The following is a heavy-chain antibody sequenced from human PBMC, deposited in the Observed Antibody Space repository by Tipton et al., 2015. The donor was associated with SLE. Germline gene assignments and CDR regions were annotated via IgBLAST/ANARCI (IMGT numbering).Heavy chain of an antibody. D-gene: IGHD2-15*01. J-gene: IGHJ6*03. CDR2: VYTSGST. CDR3: ARSDRGGYYYYYMDV. V-gene: IGHV4-4*08. CDR1: GGSISSHY. Sequence: TLSLTCTVSGGSISSHYWSWFRQPPGKGLEWFGRVYTSGSTNYNPPLKSRVTISVDTSKNQFSLKLSSVTAADTAVYYCARSDRGGYYYYYMDVWGKGTTVTVSS.